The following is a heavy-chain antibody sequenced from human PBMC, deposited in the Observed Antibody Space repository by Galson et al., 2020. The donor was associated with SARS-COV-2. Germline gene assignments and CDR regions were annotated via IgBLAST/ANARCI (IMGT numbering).Heavy chain of an antibody. D-gene: IGHD1-1*01. CDR2: ISYDGSTK. CDR1: GFTFSTYG. CDR3: AKSPWGLSGIADY. V-gene: IGHV3-30*18. J-gene: IGHJ4*02. Sequence: GRSLRLSCAASGFTFSTYGMQWVRQAPGKGLEWVAVISYDGSTKYYADSVKGRFTISRDNSKNTVFLQMNSLRAEDTAVYYCAKSPWGLSGIADYWGQGTLVTVSS.